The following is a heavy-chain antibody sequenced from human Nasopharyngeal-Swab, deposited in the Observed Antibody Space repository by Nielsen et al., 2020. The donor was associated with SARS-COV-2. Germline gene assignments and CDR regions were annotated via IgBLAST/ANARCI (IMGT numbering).Heavy chain of an antibody. D-gene: IGHD3-22*01. CDR3: TTLDDNSGYFGQ. CDR2: INIKTDGGTT. V-gene: IGHV3-15*01. CDR1: GFTFSHAW. Sequence: GESLKISCAASGFTFSHAWMTWVRQAPGKGPEWVGRINIKTDGGTTDYAAPVKGRFIISRDDSKNTLYLQMNSLKTEDTAVYYCTTLDDNSGYFGQWGQGTLVTVSS. J-gene: IGHJ4*02.